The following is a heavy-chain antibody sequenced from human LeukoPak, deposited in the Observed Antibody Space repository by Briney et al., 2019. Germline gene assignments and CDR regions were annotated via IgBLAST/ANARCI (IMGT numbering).Heavy chain of an antibody. CDR1: GYSISSGYY. CDR3: ARRTVTTSYFDS. D-gene: IGHD4-11*01. V-gene: IGHV4-38-2*01. J-gene: IGHJ4*02. CDR2: IYHSGST. Sequence: PSETLSLTCAVSGYSISSGYYWGWIRQPPGKGLEWIGSIYHSGSTYYNPSLKSRVTISVDTSKNQFSLKLSSVTPADTAVYYCARRTVTTSYFDSWGQGTLVTVSS.